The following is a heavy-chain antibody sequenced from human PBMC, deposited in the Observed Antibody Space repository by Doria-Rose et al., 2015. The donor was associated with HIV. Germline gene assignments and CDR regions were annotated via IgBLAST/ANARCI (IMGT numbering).Heavy chain of an antibody. CDR2: ISWDSGAK. V-gene: IGHV3-9*01. CDR1: GFSFESYA. CDR3: AKAPIIGPKYYFYMDV. Sequence: VQLVQSGGGLVQPDRSLRLSCVGSGFSFESYAMHWVRLAPGKGLEWVAGISWDSGAKGNADSVEGRFTISRDNAKKSVYLEMRSLRPEDTAFYYCAKAPIIGPKYYFYMDVWGKGTSVTVSS. D-gene: IGHD3-3*01. J-gene: IGHJ6*03.